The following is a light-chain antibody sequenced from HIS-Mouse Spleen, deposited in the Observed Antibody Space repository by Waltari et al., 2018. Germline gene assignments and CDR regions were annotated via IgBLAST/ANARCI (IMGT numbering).Light chain of an antibody. J-gene: IGLJ3*02. Sequence: YELTQPPSVSVSPGQTARITCSGDALPTQYAYWYQQKPGQAPVLGIYKDSERPSGIPERFSGSSSGTTVTLTISGVQAEDEADYYCQSADSSGTGWVFGGGTKLTVL. CDR3: QSADSSGTGWV. CDR2: KDS. V-gene: IGLV3-25*03. CDR1: ALPTQY.